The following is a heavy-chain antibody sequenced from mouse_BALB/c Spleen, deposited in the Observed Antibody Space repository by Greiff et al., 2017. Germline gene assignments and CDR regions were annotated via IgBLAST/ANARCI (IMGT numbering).Heavy chain of an antibody. CDR3: ARENYAAWFAY. V-gene: IGHV1-7*01. J-gene: IGHJ3*01. Sequence: QVQLQQSGAELAKPGASVKMSCKASGYTFTSYWMHWVKQRPGQGLEWIGYINPSTGYTEYNQKFKDKATLTADKSSSTAYMQLSSLTSEDSAVYYCARENYAAWFAYWGQGTLVTVSA. CDR2: INPSTGYT. CDR1: GYTFTSYW. D-gene: IGHD1-1*02.